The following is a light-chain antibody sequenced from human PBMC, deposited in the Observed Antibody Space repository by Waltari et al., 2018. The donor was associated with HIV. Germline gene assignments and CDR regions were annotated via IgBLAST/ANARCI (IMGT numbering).Light chain of an antibody. Sequence: DIVMTQSPASLAVSLGERATINCKSNQSLLLNFNNKTYLTWYQQKPGQSPKFLLYLASTRESGVPDRVSGSGSGTDFNLTISSLQAEDVATYYCQQCYSTPWTFGRGTKVEI. J-gene: IGKJ1*01. CDR2: LAS. V-gene: IGKV4-1*01. CDR3: QQCYSTPWT. CDR1: QSLLLNFNNKTY.